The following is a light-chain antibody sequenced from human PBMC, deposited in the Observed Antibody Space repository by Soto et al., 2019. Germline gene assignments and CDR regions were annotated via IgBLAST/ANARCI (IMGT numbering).Light chain of an antibody. V-gene: IGLV1-47*01. CDR2: RNN. Sequence: QSVLTQPPSASGTPGQRVTISCSGSSSNIGSNYVYWYQQLPGTAPKLLIYRNNQRPSGVPDRSSGSKSGTSASLAISGLRSEDEADYYCAAWDDSLRGGVFGGGTKVTVL. CDR1: SSNIGSNY. J-gene: IGLJ3*02. CDR3: AAWDDSLRGGV.